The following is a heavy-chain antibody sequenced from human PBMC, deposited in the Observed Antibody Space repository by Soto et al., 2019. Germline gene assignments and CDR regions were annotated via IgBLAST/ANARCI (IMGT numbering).Heavy chain of an antibody. CDR2: ISSRSDI. Sequence: PGGSLRLSCVGSGFTFSTYSINWVRQAPGKGLEWVSSISSRSDIYYADSVKGRFTISRDNAKNSVSLQLNSVTPEDTAVYYCTGGTYYYYGMDVWGQGTTVTVSS. J-gene: IGHJ6*02. CDR1: GFTFSTYS. V-gene: IGHV3-21*01. CDR3: TGGTYYYYGMDV. D-gene: IGHD2-8*02.